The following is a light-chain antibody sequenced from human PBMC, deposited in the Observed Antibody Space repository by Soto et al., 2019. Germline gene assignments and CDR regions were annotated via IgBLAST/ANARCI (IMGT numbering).Light chain of an antibody. CDR1: QSVSSSS. J-gene: IGKJ1*01. Sequence: EIVLTHSPGTLSLSPCERATLSSRASQSVSSSSLAWYQQKPGQAPRLLIFGASSRATGIPDRFSGSGSGTDFTLTISRLEPEDFAVYYCQQYAGSSTFGQGTKVDIK. V-gene: IGKV3-20*01. CDR3: QQYAGSST. CDR2: GAS.